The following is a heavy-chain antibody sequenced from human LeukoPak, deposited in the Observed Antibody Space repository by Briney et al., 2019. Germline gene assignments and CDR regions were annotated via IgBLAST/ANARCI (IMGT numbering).Heavy chain of an antibody. V-gene: IGHV3-23*01. Sequence: GGSPRLSCAASGFTFSSYAMSWVRQAPRKGLEWGSAITGSGGSTDYDASVQRRCTISRYKSKNTLYLQMNSRRAEDTAVCYCAKGTPVGYYYFASDWFDPWGQGTLVTVSS. D-gene: IGHD3-22*01. CDR2: ITGSGGST. J-gene: IGHJ5*02. CDR3: AKGTPVGYYYFASDWFDP. CDR1: GFTFSSYA.